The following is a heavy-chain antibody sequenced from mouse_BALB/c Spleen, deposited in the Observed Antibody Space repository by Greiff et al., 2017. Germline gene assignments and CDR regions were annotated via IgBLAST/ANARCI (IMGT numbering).Heavy chain of an antibody. CDR1: GFSLTGYG. Sequence: QVQLKESGPGLVAPSQSLSITCTVSGFSLTGYGVNWVRQPPGKGLEWLGMIWGDGSTDYNSALKSRLSISKDNSKSQVFLKMNSLQTDDTARYYCARDFAYYDGNQAWFAYWGQGTLVTVSA. J-gene: IGHJ3*01. V-gene: IGHV2-6-7*01. D-gene: IGHD1-1*02. CDR3: ARDFAYYDGNQAWFAY. CDR2: IWGDGST.